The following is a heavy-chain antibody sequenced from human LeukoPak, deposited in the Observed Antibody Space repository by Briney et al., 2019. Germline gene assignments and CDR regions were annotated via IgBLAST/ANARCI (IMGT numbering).Heavy chain of an antibody. J-gene: IGHJ6*02. CDR2: ISGSGGRT. CDR1: GFTFSSYA. D-gene: IGHD2-21*02. Sequence: GGSLRLSCATSGFTFSSYAMSWVRQAPGKGLEWVSAISGSGGRTYYADSVKGLFTISRDNSKNTLYMQMISLRAGDTAVYYCAKEGHAPCGGDCQYYYYYGWDVWGQGTTVTVSS. CDR3: AKEGHAPCGGDCQYYYYYGWDV. V-gene: IGHV3-23*01.